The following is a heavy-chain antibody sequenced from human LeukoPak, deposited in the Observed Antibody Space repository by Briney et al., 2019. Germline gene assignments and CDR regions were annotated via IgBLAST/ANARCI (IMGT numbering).Heavy chain of an antibody. CDR3: ARDLVGATTEGAFDT. J-gene: IGHJ3*02. V-gene: IGHV3-53*01. CDR1: GFTFSSYW. Sequence: PGGSLRLSCAASGFTFSSYWMSWVRQAPGKGLEWVSVIYSGGSTYYADSVKGRFTISRDNSKNTLYLQMNSLRAEDTAVYYCARDLVGATTEGAFDTWGQGTMVTVSS. D-gene: IGHD1-26*01. CDR2: IYSGGST.